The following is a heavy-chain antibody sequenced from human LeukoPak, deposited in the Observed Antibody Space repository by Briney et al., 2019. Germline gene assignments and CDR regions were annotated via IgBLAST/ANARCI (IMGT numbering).Heavy chain of an antibody. CDR3: ARAGVLWFGELLRNWFDP. D-gene: IGHD3-10*01. CDR2: ISGINTNT. J-gene: IGHJ5*02. Sequence: GASVKVSCKASGYTFSNYGIHWVRQAPGHGLEWMGWISGINTNTNYAQKVQGRVTMTADTSTATAYMELRSLRSDDTAVYYCARAGVLWFGELLRNWFDPWGQGTLVTVSS. CDR1: GYTFSNYG. V-gene: IGHV1-18*01.